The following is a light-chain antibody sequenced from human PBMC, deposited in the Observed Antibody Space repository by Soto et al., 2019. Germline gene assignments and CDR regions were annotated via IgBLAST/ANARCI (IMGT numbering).Light chain of an antibody. J-gene: IGKJ4*01. CDR3: QQLNVYPST. CDR1: QNINNY. Sequence: DSQVAQSPSSLSASVGDRVTSSCRASQNINNYLNWYQQKPGKAPKLLIYAASSLQSGVPSRFSGSGSGTDFTLTISSLQPEDFATYYCQQLNVYPSTFGGGTKVDIK. CDR2: AAS. V-gene: IGKV1-39*01.